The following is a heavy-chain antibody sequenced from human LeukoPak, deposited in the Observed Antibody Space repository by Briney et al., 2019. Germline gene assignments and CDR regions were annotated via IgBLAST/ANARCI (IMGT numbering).Heavy chain of an antibody. D-gene: IGHD3-9*01. CDR3: AKWGDYDVLTGYYDSDY. CDR1: GFTFSSYW. CDR2: VSGRDTST. V-gene: IGHV3-23*01. J-gene: IGHJ4*02. Sequence: GGSLRLSCAASGFTFSSYWMHWVRQAPGKGLEWVSAVSGRDTSTYYADPVKGRFTIYRDNSKNTLYLQMNSLRAEDTAIYYCAKWGDYDVLTGYYDSDYWGQGTLVTVSS.